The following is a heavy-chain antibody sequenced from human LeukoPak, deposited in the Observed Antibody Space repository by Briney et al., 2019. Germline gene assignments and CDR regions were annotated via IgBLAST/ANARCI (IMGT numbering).Heavy chain of an antibody. Sequence: GGSLRLSCGAYGFSFRDYYMDWVRQAPGKGLEWVGRIRNKAKKYITDYAASVEGRFTISRDDSKNSLSLQMRSLKTGDTAVYYCARVTARSIDYWGQGTLVTVSS. CDR1: GFSFRDYY. V-gene: IGHV3-72*01. CDR2: IRNKAKKYIT. D-gene: IGHD2-21*02. CDR3: ARVTARSIDY. J-gene: IGHJ4*02.